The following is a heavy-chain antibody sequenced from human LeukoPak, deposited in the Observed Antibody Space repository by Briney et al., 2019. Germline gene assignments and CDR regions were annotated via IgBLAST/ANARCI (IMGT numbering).Heavy chain of an antibody. D-gene: IGHD3-22*01. Sequence: PGGSLRLSCAAPGFTFSRSSMNWVRQAPGKGLESVSSISSSSGYKYYADSVKGRFTISRDNAKNSLYLQMDSLRAEDTAVYYCARDYYYDSSGDAFDLWGQGTMVTVSS. J-gene: IGHJ3*01. CDR3: ARDYYYDSSGDAFDL. V-gene: IGHV3-21*01. CDR1: GFTFSRSS. CDR2: ISSSSGYK.